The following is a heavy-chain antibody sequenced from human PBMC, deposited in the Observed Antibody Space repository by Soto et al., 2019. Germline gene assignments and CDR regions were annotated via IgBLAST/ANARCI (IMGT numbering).Heavy chain of an antibody. D-gene: IGHD3-9*01. CDR2: ISAYNGDT. V-gene: IGHV1-18*01. J-gene: IGHJ6*02. CDR3: ATTTGYSYYYYGMGV. CDR1: GYHLTSYG. Sequence: QVQLVQSGAEVKKPGASVKVSCKASGYHLTSYGISWVRQAPGQGLEWMGWISAYNGDTNYAQKFQGRGTLTTDTSTSTAYMELRSLRSDDTAVYYCATTTGYSYYYYGMGVWGQGTTVNVSS.